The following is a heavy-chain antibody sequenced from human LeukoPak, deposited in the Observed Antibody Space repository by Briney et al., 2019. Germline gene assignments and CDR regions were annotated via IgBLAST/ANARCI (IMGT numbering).Heavy chain of an antibody. CDR1: GGSINSSFY. J-gene: IGHJ4*02. Sequence: SETLSLTCTVSGGSINSSFYWDWIRQPPGKGLEWIGSVYYSGTTYYNTSFNSRITISVDTSKTVLSLKLTSVTAADTAVYFCARRRRLGPSLDCWGQGTLVAVSS. D-gene: IGHD1-26*01. CDR2: VYYSGTT. CDR3: ARRRRLGPSLDC. V-gene: IGHV4-39*01.